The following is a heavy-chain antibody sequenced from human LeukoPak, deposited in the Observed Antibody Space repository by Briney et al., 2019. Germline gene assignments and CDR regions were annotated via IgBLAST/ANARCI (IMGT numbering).Heavy chain of an antibody. CDR1: GFTTDDYA. CDR3: AKGTSSWHEFDY. J-gene: IGHJ4*02. V-gene: IGHV3-43D*03. Sequence: GGSLRLSCAASGFTTDDYAMHGVRQAPGNLLEWVSIIPWEAGSTYYADSVKEPSTISRHNSKNALYPQMNSQRAEDTASYDCAKGTSSWHEFDYWGQGTLVTVSS. D-gene: IGHD6-13*01. CDR2: IPWEAGST.